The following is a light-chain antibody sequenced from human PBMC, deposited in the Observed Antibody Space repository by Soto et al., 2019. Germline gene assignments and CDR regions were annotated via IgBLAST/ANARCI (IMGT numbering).Light chain of an antibody. CDR1: SIGSKN. CDR2: RDI. CDR3: QVWDSSTVV. V-gene: IGLV3-9*01. J-gene: IGLJ2*01. Sequence: SYELTQPLSVSVALGQTARITCGGNSIGSKNVHWYLQKPGQAPVLVIYRDINRPSGIPERFSGSNSGNTATLTISRAQAGDDADYYCQVWDSSTVVFGVGTTLTVL.